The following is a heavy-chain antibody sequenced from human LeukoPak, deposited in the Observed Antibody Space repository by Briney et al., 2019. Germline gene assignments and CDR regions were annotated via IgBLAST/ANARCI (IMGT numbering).Heavy chain of an antibody. D-gene: IGHD3-10*01. CDR1: GFTFSSYW. CDR3: ARHYYSSGSYYFDY. J-gene: IGHJ4*02. CDR2: INQDGSET. Sequence: PGGSLRLSCAASGFTFSSYWMSWVRQAPGKGLEWVSNINQDGSETNYADSVKGRFTISRDNAKNSLYLQMNSLRAEDTAVYYCARHYYSSGSYYFDYWGQGKLVTVSS. V-gene: IGHV3-7*01.